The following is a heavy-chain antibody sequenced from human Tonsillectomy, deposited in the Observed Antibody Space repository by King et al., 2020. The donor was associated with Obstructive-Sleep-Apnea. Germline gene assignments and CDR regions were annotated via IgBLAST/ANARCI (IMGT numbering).Heavy chain of an antibody. CDR3: GRGHDRGGGIFDC. V-gene: IGHV4-31*01. Sequence: VQLQESGPGLVTPSQTLSLTCTVSGGSIGSGGFYWSWIRQLPGRDLEWIGYIYNGETSYYNPSHESQVTISADTSKDQFSLKLTCVTAADTAVYYCGRGHDRGGGIFDCGGQGTLLTPSS. CDR2: IYNGETS. D-gene: IGHD3-10*02. J-gene: IGHJ4*02. CDR1: GGSIGSGGFY.